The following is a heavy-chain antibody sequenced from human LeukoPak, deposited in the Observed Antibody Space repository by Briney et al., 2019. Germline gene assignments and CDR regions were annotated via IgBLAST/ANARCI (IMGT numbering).Heavy chain of an antibody. CDR2: IYYSGSA. J-gene: IGHJ4*02. CDR3: ARGSDYFDY. Sequence: SQTLSLTCAVSGGSISSADFYWSWIRQHPGKGLEWIGFIYYSGSAYYNPSLKSRVSISVDTSKNQFALTLNSVTAADTAVYYCARGSDYFDYWGQGTLVTVSS. V-gene: IGHV4-31*11. CDR1: GGSISSADFY.